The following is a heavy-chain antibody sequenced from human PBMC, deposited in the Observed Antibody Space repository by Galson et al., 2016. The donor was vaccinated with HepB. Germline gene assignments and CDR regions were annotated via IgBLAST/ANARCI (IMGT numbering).Heavy chain of an antibody. Sequence: ETLSLTCTVSGGSISGSPYYWGWIRQPPGKGLEWIGSIYYSGSTYYNPSLKSRVTISLDMSKNQFSLNLNSVTAADTAVYYCATDPHFWGQGTLVTVSS. CDR1: GGSISGSPYY. V-gene: IGHV4-39*07. J-gene: IGHJ4*02. CDR3: ATDPHF. CDR2: IYYSGST.